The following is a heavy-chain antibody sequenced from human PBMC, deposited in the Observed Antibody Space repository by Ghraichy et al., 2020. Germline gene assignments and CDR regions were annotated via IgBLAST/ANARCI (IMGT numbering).Heavy chain of an antibody. J-gene: IGHJ5*02. CDR2: MYFTGTT. CDR3: ARDRRHRVQVTWFDP. Sequence: SETLSLTCTVSGGSITGYYWNWIRQSSGKGLEWVASMYFTGTTNYNPSLKDRVTMSVDASKSQFSLRMTSVTAADSGVYYCARDRRHRVQVTWFDPWGQGTLVIVSA. D-gene: IGHD1-14*01. CDR1: GGSITGYY. V-gene: IGHV4-4*07.